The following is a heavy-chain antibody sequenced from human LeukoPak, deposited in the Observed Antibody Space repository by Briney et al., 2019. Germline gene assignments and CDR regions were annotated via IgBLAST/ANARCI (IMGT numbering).Heavy chain of an antibody. CDR3: ARHPYYVFWSGYPYFDY. J-gene: IGHJ4*02. D-gene: IGHD3-3*01. CDR1: GGSISSSSYY. CDR2: IYYSGST. V-gene: IGHV4-39*01. Sequence: PSETLSLTCTVSGGSISSSSYYWGWIRQPPGKGLEWIGSIYYSGSTYYNPSLKSRVAISVDTSKNQFSLKLSSVTAADTAVYYCARHPYYVFWSGYPYFDYWGQGTLVTVSS.